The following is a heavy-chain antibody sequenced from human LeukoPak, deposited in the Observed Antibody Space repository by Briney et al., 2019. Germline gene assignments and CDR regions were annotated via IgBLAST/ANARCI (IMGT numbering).Heavy chain of an antibody. CDR1: GFTFDDYA. CDR3: AITQLYDSSGYQV. D-gene: IGHD3-22*01. Sequence: PGGSLRLSCAASGFTFDDYAMHWVRQAPGKGLEWVSGISWNSGSIGYADSVKGRFTISRDNAKNSLYLQMNSLRAEDTALYYCAITQLYDSSGYQVWGQGTLVTVSS. J-gene: IGHJ4*02. CDR2: ISWNSGSI. V-gene: IGHV3-9*01.